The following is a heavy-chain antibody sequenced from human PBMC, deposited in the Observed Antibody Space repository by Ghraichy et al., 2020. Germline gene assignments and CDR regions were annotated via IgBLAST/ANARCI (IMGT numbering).Heavy chain of an antibody. CDR2: ISQRGNYV. D-gene: IGHD1-26*01. J-gene: IGHJ4*02. V-gene: IGHV3-21*01. CDR1: GFTFNAYG. CDR3: ARGEELQDS. Sequence: GGSLRLSCAASGFTFNAYGMTWVRQTPGKRLEWVATISQRGNYVYYADSVKGRFPISRDNAKKSMHLLMNSLRVEDSAIYYCARGEELQDSWGQGTLITV.